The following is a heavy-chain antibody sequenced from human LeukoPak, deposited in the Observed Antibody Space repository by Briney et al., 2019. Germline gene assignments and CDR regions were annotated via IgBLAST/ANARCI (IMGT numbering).Heavy chain of an antibody. CDR1: GGSISSYY. Sequence: SETLSLTCTVSGGSISSYYWSWIRQPPGKGLEWIGRVFTSGIISGNTNYNPSVKSRVTMSVDSSKNQFSLKLRSVTAADTAVYYFARDRYYYDSSSYFSAFDTWGQGTMVTVSS. J-gene: IGHJ3*02. CDR2: VFTSGIISGNT. CDR3: ARDRYYYDSSSYFSAFDT. D-gene: IGHD3-22*01. V-gene: IGHV4-4*07.